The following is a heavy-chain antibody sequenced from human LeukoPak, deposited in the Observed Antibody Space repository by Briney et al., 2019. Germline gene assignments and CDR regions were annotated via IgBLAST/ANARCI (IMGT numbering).Heavy chain of an antibody. J-gene: IGHJ4*02. V-gene: IGHV3-23*01. D-gene: IGHD1-26*01. CDR3: ASALTSLWYFDF. CDR1: GYIFNNYA. Sequence: PGGSLRLSCGASGYIFNNYAMLGARQAPGKGLEWVSSITDSGGSKSYADSVRGRFTITRDNSKNTLYLQMCPLRTHEMARDYCASALTSLWYFDFWGPGALVTVSS. CDR2: ITDSGGSK.